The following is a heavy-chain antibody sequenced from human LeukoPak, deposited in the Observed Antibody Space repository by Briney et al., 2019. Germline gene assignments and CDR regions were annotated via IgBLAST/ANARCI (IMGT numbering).Heavy chain of an antibody. J-gene: IGHJ4*02. CDR1: GFTFSSYS. Sequence: PGGSLRLSCAASGFTFSSYSMNWVRQAPGKGLEWVSTISSSSGYIYYADSLKGRFTISRDNAKNTLYLQMNSLRAEDTAVYYCARALGQWLTPGPTDYWGQGTLVTVSS. CDR2: ISSSSGYI. D-gene: IGHD6-19*01. CDR3: ARALGQWLTPGPTDY. V-gene: IGHV3-21*01.